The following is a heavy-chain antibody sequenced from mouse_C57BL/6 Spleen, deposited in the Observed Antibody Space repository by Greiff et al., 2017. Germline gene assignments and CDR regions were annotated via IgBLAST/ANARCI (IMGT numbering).Heavy chain of an antibody. J-gene: IGHJ3*01. CDR3: AKRDHDHEGFAY. D-gene: IGHD2-4*01. V-gene: IGHV2-5*01. CDR2: IWRGGST. CDR1: GFSLTSYG. Sequence: VQLQESGPGLVQPSQSLSITCTVSGFSLTSYGVHWVRQSPGKGLEWLGVIWRGGSTDYNAAFMSRLSITKDNSKSQVFFKMNSLQADDTAIYCCAKRDHDHEGFAYWGQGTLVTVSA.